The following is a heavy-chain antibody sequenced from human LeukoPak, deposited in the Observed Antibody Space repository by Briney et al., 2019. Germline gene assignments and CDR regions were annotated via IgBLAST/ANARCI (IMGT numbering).Heavy chain of an antibody. D-gene: IGHD6-19*01. V-gene: IGHV3-15*07. CDR1: GFTFSNAW. J-gene: IGHJ4*02. CDR2: IKSKTDGGTT. CDR3: TTDPPYSSGWSSSFDY. Sequence: GGSLRLSCAASGFTFSNAWMNWVRQAPGKGLEWVGRIKSKTDGGTTDYAAPVKGRFTISRDDSKNTLYLQMNSLKTEDPAVYYCTTDPPYSSGWSSSFDYWGQGTLVTVSS.